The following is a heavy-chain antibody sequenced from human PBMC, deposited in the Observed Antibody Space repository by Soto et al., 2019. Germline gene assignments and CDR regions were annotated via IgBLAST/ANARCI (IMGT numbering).Heavy chain of an antibody. Sequence: PGESLKISCKGSGYSFTSYWIGWVRQMPGKGLEWMGIIYPGDSDTRYSPSFQGQVTISADKSISTAYLQWSSLKASDTAMYYCARHSLFTIFGVVIFDLDVWGQGTTVTVSS. CDR2: IYPGDSDT. V-gene: IGHV5-51*01. J-gene: IGHJ6*02. D-gene: IGHD3-3*01. CDR3: ARHSLFTIFGVVIFDLDV. CDR1: GYSFTSYW.